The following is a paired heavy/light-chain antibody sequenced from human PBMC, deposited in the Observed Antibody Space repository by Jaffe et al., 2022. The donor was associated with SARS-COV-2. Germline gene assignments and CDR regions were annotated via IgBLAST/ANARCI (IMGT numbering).Heavy chain of an antibody. J-gene: IGHJ6*02. CDR3: ARNRPHTPPSIPGYHYGLDV. D-gene: IGHD2-2*02. CDR2: ISSSGNYI. V-gene: IGHV3-21*02. Sequence: EVQLVESGGGLVKPGGSLRLSCAASGFTLSTSTMNWVRQAPGKGLEWVASISSSGNYIFYADPVKGRFTISRDTATNSLSLQLNSLRAEDAAVYYCARNRPHTPPSIPGYHYGLDVWGQGTTITVSS. CDR1: GFTLSTST.
Light chain of an antibody. Sequence: QSVLTQPPSVSAAPGQKVFISCSGSSSNIGNDYVSWYQQLPGTAPKLLIYENNKRPSGIPDRFSGSKSGTSATLGITGLQTGDEADYYCGTWDVSLSAGVFGGGTKLTVV. CDR2: ENN. V-gene: IGLV1-51*01. J-gene: IGLJ3*02. CDR1: SSNIGNDY. CDR3: GTWDVSLSAGV.